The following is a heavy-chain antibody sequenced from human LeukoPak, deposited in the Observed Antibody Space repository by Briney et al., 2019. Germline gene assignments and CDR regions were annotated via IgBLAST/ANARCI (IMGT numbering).Heavy chain of an antibody. CDR1: GGSISSGDYY. CDR3: ARATTVPYYFDY. Sequence: SETLSLTCTVSGGSISSGDYYWSWIRQPPGKGLEWIGCIYYSGSTYYNPSLKSRVTISVDTSKNQFSLKLSSVTAADTAVYYCARATTVPYYFDYWGQGTLVTVSS. V-gene: IGHV4-30-4*08. CDR2: IYYSGST. J-gene: IGHJ4*02. D-gene: IGHD4-11*01.